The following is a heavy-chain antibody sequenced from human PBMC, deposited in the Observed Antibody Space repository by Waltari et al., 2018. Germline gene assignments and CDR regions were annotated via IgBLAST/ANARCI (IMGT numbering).Heavy chain of an antibody. D-gene: IGHD5-12*01. CDR3: ATYIGASVGTAAFDV. J-gene: IGHJ3*01. V-gene: IGHV4-39*01. CDR2: ISYDGTT. Sequence: QLQLQESGPGPVKPSETLSLTCSVSGGSIDTPKHYWSWIRQPPGQGLEWIGTISYDGTTYTNPSLRSRLTMSRDTSKNQLSLTLGSTTAADTAVYYCATYIGASVGTAAFDVWGQGTMVTVSS. CDR1: GGSIDTPKHY.